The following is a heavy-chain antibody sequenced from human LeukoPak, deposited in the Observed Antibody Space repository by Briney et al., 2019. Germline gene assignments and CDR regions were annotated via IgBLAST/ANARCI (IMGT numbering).Heavy chain of an antibody. V-gene: IGHV1-2*02. CDR2: INPNSGGT. Sequence: ASVKVSCKASGYTFTGYYMHWVRQAPGQGLEWMGWINPNSGGTNYVQKFLGRVTMTIDSSTSTAYMELRSLRSDDTAVYYCAREEGGNYYYMDVWGKGTTVTVSS. CDR1: GYTFTGYY. D-gene: IGHD3-16*01. CDR3: AREEGGNYYYMDV. J-gene: IGHJ6*03.